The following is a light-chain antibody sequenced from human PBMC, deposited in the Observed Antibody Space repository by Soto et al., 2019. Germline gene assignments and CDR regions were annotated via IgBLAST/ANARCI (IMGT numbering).Light chain of an antibody. CDR3: CSYAGSFTWV. J-gene: IGLJ3*02. V-gene: IGLV2-23*01. Sequence: QSALTQPASVSASPGQSITISCTGTSSDVGSYNLVSWYQQDPGDAPQLIIYEATRRPSGVSSRFSASKSGNTASLTISGVQAGDEAHYYCCSYAGSFTWVFGGGTQLTVL. CDR2: EAT. CDR1: SSDVGSYNL.